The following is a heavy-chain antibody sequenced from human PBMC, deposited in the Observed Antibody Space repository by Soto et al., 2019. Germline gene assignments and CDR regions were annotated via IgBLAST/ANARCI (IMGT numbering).Heavy chain of an antibody. J-gene: IGHJ6*02. CDR1: GGSFSGYY. D-gene: IGHD4-17*01. CDR3: ARGGWTTGGYYYYYYGMDV. CDR2: INHSGST. Sequence: LETLSLTCAVYGGSFSGYYWSWIRQPPGKGLEWIGEINHSGSTNYNPSLKSRVTISVDTSKNQFSLKLSSVTAADTAVYYCARGGWTTGGYYYYYYGMDVWGQGTTVTVSS. V-gene: IGHV4-34*01.